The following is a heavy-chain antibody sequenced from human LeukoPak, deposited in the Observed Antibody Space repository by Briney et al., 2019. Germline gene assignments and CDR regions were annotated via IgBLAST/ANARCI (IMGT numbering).Heavy chain of an antibody. CDR2: ISGSGSSI. Sequence: GGSLRLSCAASGFTFSSYSINWVRQAPGKGLEWVSYISGSGSSIYYADSVKGRFTISRDNAKNLVYLQMNSLRAEDTAVYYCARDLDILAMIVAWGQGTLVTVSS. V-gene: IGHV3-48*01. J-gene: IGHJ5*02. CDR3: ARDLDILAMIVA. CDR1: GFTFSSYS. D-gene: IGHD5-12*01.